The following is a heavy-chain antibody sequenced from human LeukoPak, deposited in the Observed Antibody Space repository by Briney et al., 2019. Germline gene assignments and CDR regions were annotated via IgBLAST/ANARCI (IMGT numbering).Heavy chain of an antibody. CDR3: AREGEANSSGWYWFDP. D-gene: IGHD6-19*01. J-gene: IGHJ5*02. CDR1: GGSFGGYY. V-gene: IGHV4-59*01. Sequence: SETLSLTCAVYGGSFGGYYWSWIRQPPGKGLEWIGYIYYSGSTNYNPSLKSRVTISVDTSKNQFSLKLSSVTAADTAVYYCAREGEANSSGWYWFDPWGQGTLVTVSS. CDR2: IYYSGST.